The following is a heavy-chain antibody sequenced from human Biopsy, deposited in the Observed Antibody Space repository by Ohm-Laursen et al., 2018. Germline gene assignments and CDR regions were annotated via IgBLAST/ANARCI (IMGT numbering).Heavy chain of an antibody. D-gene: IGHD5-12*01. Sequence: SLRLSCAASGFTFSSNAMSWVRQAPGKGLEWVSGISGRTSGTYYADSVKGRFTISRDNFKNTLYLQMSSLRAEDTALYYCAKCMTYSGDGIDYWGQGTLVTVSS. CDR2: ISGRTSGT. CDR3: AKCMTYSGDGIDY. J-gene: IGHJ4*02. CDR1: GFTFSSNA. V-gene: IGHV3-23*01.